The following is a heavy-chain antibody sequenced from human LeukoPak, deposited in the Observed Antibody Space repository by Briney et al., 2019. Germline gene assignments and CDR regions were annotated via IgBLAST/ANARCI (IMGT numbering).Heavy chain of an antibody. CDR2: IYSGGNT. CDR1: GFTVSSNY. J-gene: IGHJ3*02. D-gene: IGHD3-3*01. V-gene: IGHV3-53*01. CDR3: ARALEGIDAFDI. Sequence: GGSLRLSCAASGFTVSSNYMSWVRQAPGKGLEWVSVIYSGGNTYYADSVKGRFTISRDNFKNTLYLQMNSLRAEDTAVYYCARALEGIDAFDIWGQGTMVTVSS.